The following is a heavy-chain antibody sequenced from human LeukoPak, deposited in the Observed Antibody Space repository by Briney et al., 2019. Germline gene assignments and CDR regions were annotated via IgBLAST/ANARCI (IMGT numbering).Heavy chain of an antibody. Sequence: SETLSLTCTVSGYSISSGYYWSWIRQPAGKGLEWIGRFYTSGTTNYNPSLKSRVTISVDTSKNQFSLKLRSVTAADTALYYCARSELSCSGGSCPTRYAFDIWGQGAVVTASS. J-gene: IGHJ3*02. CDR1: GYSISSGYY. CDR3: ARSELSCSGGSCPTRYAFDI. D-gene: IGHD2-15*01. V-gene: IGHV4-61*02. CDR2: FYTSGTT.